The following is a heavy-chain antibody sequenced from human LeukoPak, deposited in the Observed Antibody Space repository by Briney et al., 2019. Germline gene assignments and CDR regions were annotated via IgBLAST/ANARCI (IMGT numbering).Heavy chain of an antibody. D-gene: IGHD1-1*01. Sequence: PGGSLRLSCAASGFTFSDYYMSWIRQAPGKGLEWVAYIRYDGTNKYYPDSVKGRFTISRDISKNTLYLQMNSLRAEDTAVYYCARDLGNDRYYYYYGMDVWGQGTTVTVSS. CDR3: ARDLGNDRYYYYYGMDV. CDR2: IRYDGTNK. J-gene: IGHJ6*02. V-gene: IGHV3-30*02. CDR1: GFTFSDYY.